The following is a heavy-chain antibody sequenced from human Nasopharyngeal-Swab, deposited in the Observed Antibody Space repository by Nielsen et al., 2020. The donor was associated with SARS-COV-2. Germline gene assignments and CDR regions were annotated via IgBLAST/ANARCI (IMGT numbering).Heavy chain of an antibody. CDR2: IDWDDDK. Sequence: SGPTLVKPTQTLTLTCSFSGFSLSTSGMCVSWIRQPPGKALEWLALIDWDDDKYYSTSLKTRLTISKDTSKNQVVLTMTNMDPVDTATYYCARIDDKDHGGWASLDYWGQGTLVTVSS. CDR1: GFSLSTSGMC. J-gene: IGHJ4*02. CDR3: ARIDDKDHGGWASLDY. D-gene: IGHD6-19*01. V-gene: IGHV2-70*01.